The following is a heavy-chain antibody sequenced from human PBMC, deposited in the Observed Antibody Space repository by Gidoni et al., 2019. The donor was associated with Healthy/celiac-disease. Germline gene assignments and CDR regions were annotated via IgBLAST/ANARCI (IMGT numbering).Heavy chain of an antibody. Sequence: QLQLQESGPGLVKPSETLSLTCTVSGGSISSSSYYWGWIRQPPGKGLEWIGSIYYSGSTYYNPSLKSRVTISVDTSKNQFSLKLSSVTAADTAVYYCARDYGDYGMDVWGQGTTVTVSS. J-gene: IGHJ6*02. V-gene: IGHV4-39*07. CDR1: GGSISSSSYY. CDR3: ARDYGDYGMDV. CDR2: IYYSGST. D-gene: IGHD4-17*01.